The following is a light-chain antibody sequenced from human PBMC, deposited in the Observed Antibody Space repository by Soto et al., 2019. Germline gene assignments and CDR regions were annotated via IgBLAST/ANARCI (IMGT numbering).Light chain of an antibody. CDR1: QSVSSRS. CDR3: QQYDSSPRT. J-gene: IGKJ1*01. CDR2: GAS. Sequence: EILLTQSPSTLSLSPGERATLSCRASQSVSSRSLAWYQQKPGQAPRLLISGASSRAADIPDRFSGSESGTDFTLTINRLEPEDFAVYYCQQYDSSPRTFGQGSKVDVK. V-gene: IGKV3-20*01.